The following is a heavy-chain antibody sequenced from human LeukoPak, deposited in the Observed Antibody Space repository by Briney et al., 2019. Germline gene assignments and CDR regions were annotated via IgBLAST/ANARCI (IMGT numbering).Heavy chain of an antibody. V-gene: IGHV3-23*01. CDR3: ANRGREYYFDY. CDR1: GFTFSSYA. Sequence: GGSLRLSCAASGFTFSSYAMSWVRQAPGKGLERVSAISGSGGSTYYADSVKGRFTISRDNSKNTLYLQMNSLRAEDTAVYYCANRGREYYFDYWGQGTLVTVSS. CDR2: ISGSGGST. J-gene: IGHJ4*02.